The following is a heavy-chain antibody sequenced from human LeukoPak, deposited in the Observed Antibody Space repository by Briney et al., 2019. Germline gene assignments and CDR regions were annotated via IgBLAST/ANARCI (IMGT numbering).Heavy chain of an antibody. V-gene: IGHV5-51*01. D-gene: IGHD2-2*02. CDR2: IYPGDSHT. CDR3: ARGPYAYTSSATLGSYNWFDP. CDR1: GYSFPNYW. Sequence: GESLQISCKGSGYSFPNYWIGWVRQMPGKGLEWMGIIYPGDSHTRYSPSFQDQVAISVDKSISTAYLQWSSLKASDTAMYYCARGPYAYTSSATLGSYNWFDPWGQGSLVTVSS. J-gene: IGHJ5*02.